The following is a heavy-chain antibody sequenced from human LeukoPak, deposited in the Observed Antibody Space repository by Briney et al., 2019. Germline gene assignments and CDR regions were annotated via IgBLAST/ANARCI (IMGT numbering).Heavy chain of an antibody. D-gene: IGHD3-16*02. CDR3: ARRKPSLPYVWGSYRPKEYMDV. V-gene: IGHV4-39*01. Sequence: SETLSLTCTVSGGSISSSSYYWGWIRQPPGKGLEWIGSIYYSGSTYYNPSLKSRVTISVDTSKNQFSLKLSSVTAADTAVYYCARRKPSLPYVWGSYRPKEYMDVWGKGTTVTISS. J-gene: IGHJ6*03. CDR2: IYYSGST. CDR1: GGSISSSSYY.